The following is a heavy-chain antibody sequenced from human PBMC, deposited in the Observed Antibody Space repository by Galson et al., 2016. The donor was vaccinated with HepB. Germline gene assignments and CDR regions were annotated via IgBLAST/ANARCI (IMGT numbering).Heavy chain of an antibody. CDR3: AREVAAVGRYFDY. Sequence: SLRLSCAASGFRFSSYSMSWVRQAPGKGLEWVSSLSSRNSYIYYADSVKGRFTISRDNAKNSLYLQMNSLGVEDTAVYYCAREVAAVGRYFDYWGQGTLVTVSS. J-gene: IGHJ4*02. V-gene: IGHV3-21*01. CDR2: LSSRNSYI. D-gene: IGHD6-13*01. CDR1: GFRFSSYS.